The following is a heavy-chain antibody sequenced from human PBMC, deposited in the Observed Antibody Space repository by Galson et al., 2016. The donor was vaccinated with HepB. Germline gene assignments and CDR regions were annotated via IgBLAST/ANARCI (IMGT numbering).Heavy chain of an antibody. D-gene: IGHD3-3*01. CDR2: ISGSGGRT. CDR1: GFTFSPYA. Sequence: SLRLSCAGSGFTFSPYAVNWVRQAPGKGLEWVSGISGSGGRTYYADSVKGRFTISRDNSKNTLYLQMKSLRAEDTAVYYGAKEVVRFLHGYGMDLWGQGTTVTVSS. V-gene: IGHV3-23*01. CDR3: AKEVVRFLHGYGMDL. J-gene: IGHJ6*02.